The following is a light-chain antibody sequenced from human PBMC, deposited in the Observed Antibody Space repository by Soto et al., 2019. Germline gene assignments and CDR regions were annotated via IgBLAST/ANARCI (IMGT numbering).Light chain of an antibody. CDR2: GAS. CDR3: LQYDTSLFP. CDR1: QSVSSSY. Sequence: EVVLTQSPGTLSLSPGERATLSCRASQSVSSSYLAWYQQKPGQTPRLLIYGASNRATGIPDRFSGSGSGTDFTLTISRLEPEDFAVYYSLQYDTSLFPFCPGTNVAIK. J-gene: IGKJ3*01. V-gene: IGKV3-20*01.